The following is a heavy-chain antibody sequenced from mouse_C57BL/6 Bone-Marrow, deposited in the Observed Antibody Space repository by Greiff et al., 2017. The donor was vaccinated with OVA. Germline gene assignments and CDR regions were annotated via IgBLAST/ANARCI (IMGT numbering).Heavy chain of an antibody. CDR2: FYPGGGSI. J-gene: IGHJ2*01. Sequence: QVQLQQSGAELVKPGASVKLSCKASGYTFTEYTIHWVKQRSGQGLEWIGWFYPGGGSIKYNEKFKDKATLTADKSSSTVYMALSRLTSEDSAVYFCARHEATGVEGYYFDDWGQGTTLTVSS. CDR3: ARHEATGVEGYYFDD. D-gene: IGHD1-1*01. V-gene: IGHV1-62-2*01. CDR1: GYTFTEYT.